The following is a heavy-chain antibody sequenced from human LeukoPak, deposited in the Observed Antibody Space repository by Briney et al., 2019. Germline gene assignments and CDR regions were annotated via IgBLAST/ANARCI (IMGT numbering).Heavy chain of an antibody. Sequence: PGGSLRLSCVTSGFSFDNYGMSWVRQAPGKGLEWVANIKQDGSEKYYVDSVKGRFTISRDNAKNSLYLQMNSLRAEDTAVYYCARESYGDPFDYWGQGTLVTVSS. CDR3: ARESYGDPFDY. V-gene: IGHV3-7*01. D-gene: IGHD4-17*01. CDR2: IKQDGSEK. CDR1: GFSFDNYG. J-gene: IGHJ4*02.